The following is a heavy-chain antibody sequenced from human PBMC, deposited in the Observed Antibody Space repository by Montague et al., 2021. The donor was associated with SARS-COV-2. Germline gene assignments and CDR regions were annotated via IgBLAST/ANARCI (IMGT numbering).Heavy chain of an antibody. V-gene: IGHV6-1*01. CDR3: SRGTLRFGMDV. CDR1: GDSVSRNTAF. CDR2: TYYRSKWQN. J-gene: IGHJ6*02. Sequence: CAISGDSVSRNTAFWNWVRQSPSRGLEFLGRTYYRSKWQNDYAVSVRSRITINPDTSKNQFSLHLNSVTPEDTAVCYCSRGTLRFGMDVWGQGTTVTVSS. D-gene: IGHD4-17*01.